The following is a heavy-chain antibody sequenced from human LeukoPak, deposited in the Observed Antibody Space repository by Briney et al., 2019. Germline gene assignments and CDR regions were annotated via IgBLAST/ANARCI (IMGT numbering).Heavy chain of an antibody. CDR1: RFSFSSYS. CDR3: ARGRDPYGDYAPDY. V-gene: IGHV3-21*01. D-gene: IGHD4-17*01. CDR2: ISTSGNYI. J-gene: IGHJ4*02. Sequence: GGSLRLSCAASRFSFSSYSMNWVRQAPGKGLEWVSSISTSGNYIYYADSVKGRFTISRDNAKNSLYLQMNSLRAEDTAVYYCARGRDPYGDYAPDYWGQGTLVTVSS.